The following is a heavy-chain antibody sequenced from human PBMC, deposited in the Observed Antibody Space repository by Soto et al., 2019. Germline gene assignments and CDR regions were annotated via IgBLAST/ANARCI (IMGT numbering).Heavy chain of an antibody. J-gene: IGHJ5*02. Sequence: ASVKVSCKASGYGFSFGFSWVRQAPGQGLEWMGWISASDGSSNSAQKFRPRIALTTDTSTNTAYMELLSLTSDDTAVYVCVRDASSGYRGWWDPWGQGTLVAVSP. CDR3: VRDASSGYRGWWDP. D-gene: IGHD5-12*01. CDR1: GYGFSFG. CDR2: ISASDGSS. V-gene: IGHV1-18*01.